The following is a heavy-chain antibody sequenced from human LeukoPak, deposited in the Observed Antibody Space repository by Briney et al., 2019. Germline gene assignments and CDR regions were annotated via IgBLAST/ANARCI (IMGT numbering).Heavy chain of an antibody. Sequence: PSGTLSLTCTVSGGSISSYYWSWIRQPPGKGLEWIGYIYYSGSTNYNPSLKSRVTISVDTSKNQFSLKLSSVTAADTAVYYCARGWWTTDAYGYYYYGMDVWGQGTTVTVSS. J-gene: IGHJ6*02. CDR2: IYYSGST. V-gene: IGHV4-59*01. CDR1: GGSISSYY. CDR3: ARGWWTTDAYGYYYYGMDV. D-gene: IGHD3-10*01.